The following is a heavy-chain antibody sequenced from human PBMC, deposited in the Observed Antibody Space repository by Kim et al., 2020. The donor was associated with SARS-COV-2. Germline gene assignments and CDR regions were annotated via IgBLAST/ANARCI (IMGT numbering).Heavy chain of an antibody. Sequence: ASVKVSCKASGYTFTSYGISWVRQAPGQGLEWMGWISAYNGNTNYAQKLQGRVTMTTDTSTSTAYMELRSLRSDDTAVYYCARDFKQQLVGRFRLSGMDVWGQGTTVTVSS. J-gene: IGHJ6*02. CDR3: ARDFKQQLVGRFRLSGMDV. D-gene: IGHD6-13*01. CDR1: GYTFTSYG. CDR2: ISAYNGNT. V-gene: IGHV1-18*01.